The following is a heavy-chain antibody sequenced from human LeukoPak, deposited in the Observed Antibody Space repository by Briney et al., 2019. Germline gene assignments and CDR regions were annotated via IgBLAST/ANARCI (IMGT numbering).Heavy chain of an antibody. CDR3: ARDFLGDCSGGSCYYYYYGMDV. CDR2: INPNSGGI. J-gene: IGHJ6*02. Sequence: ASVKVSCKASGYTFTGYYMHWVRQAPGQGLEWMGWINPNSGGINYAQKFQGRVTMTRDTSISTAYMELSRLRSDDTAVYYCARDFLGDCSGGSCYYYYYGMDVWGQGTTVTVSS. V-gene: IGHV1-2*02. D-gene: IGHD2-15*01. CDR1: GYTFTGYY.